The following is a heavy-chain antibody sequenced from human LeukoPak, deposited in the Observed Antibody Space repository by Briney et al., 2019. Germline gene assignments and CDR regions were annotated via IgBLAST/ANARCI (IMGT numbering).Heavy chain of an antibody. V-gene: IGHV3-66*01. D-gene: IGHD3-22*01. CDR3: ARDSGYYRGYFDY. J-gene: IGHJ4*02. CDR2: IYSGGST. Sequence: GGSLRLSCAASGFTVSSNYMSWVRQAPGKGLEWVSVIYSGGSTYYADSVKGRFTISRDNSKNTLYLQMNSLRAEDTAVYYCARDSGYYRGYFDYWGQGTLVTVSS. CDR1: GFTVSSNY.